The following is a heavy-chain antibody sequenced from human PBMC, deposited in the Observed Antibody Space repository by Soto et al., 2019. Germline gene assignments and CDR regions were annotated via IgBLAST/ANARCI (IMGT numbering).Heavy chain of an antibody. CDR1: GFTFISYA. Sequence: GGSLRLSCASSGFTFISYAMSWVRQAPGKGLEWVSAISGSGGSTYYADSVKGRFTISRDNSKNTLYLQMNSLRAEDTAVYYCARDRRRDIVVVPAASGPNWFDPWGQGTLVTV. J-gene: IGHJ5*02. CDR3: ARDRRRDIVVVPAASGPNWFDP. CDR2: ISGSGGST. V-gene: IGHV3-23*01. D-gene: IGHD2-2*01.